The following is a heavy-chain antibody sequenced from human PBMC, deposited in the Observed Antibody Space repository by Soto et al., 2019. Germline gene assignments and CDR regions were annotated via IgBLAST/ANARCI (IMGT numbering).Heavy chain of an antibody. CDR1: GFTFSSYA. V-gene: IGHV3-30-3*01. D-gene: IGHD6-13*01. CDR3: ARVAAAGTLYFDL. CDR2: ISYDGSNK. Sequence: LRLSCAASGFTFSSYAMHWVRQAPGKGLEWVAVISYDGSNKYYADSVKGRFTISRDNSKNTLYLQMNSLRAEDTAVYYCARVAAAGTLYFDLWGRGTLVTVSS. J-gene: IGHJ2*01.